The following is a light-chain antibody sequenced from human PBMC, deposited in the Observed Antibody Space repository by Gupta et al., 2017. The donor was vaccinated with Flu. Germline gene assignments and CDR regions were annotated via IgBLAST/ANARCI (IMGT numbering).Light chain of an antibody. Sequence: DIQMTQSPSSLSASVGDRVTITCRASQSIASEVKGYQQKLGEDPKRLIDVAANLQSGGPARRIGSGSGTDDTRTISSLKPEDGATGYCQKGSTTTHTFGQGTKVEIK. CDR2: VAA. V-gene: IGKV1-39*01. CDR1: QSIASE. J-gene: IGKJ1*01. CDR3: QKGSTTTHT.